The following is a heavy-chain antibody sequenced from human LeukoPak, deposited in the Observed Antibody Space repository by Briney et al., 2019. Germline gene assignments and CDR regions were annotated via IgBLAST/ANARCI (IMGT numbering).Heavy chain of an antibody. CDR2: ISGSGGST. J-gene: IGHJ4*02. D-gene: IGHD5-12*01. Sequence: GGSLRLSCAASGFTFSSYAMSWVRQAPGKGLEWVSVISGSGGSTYYADSVKGRFTISRDNSKNTLYLQTNSLRAEDTAVYYCATSGYSGYGIDYWGQGTLVAVSS. CDR3: ATSGYSGYGIDY. CDR1: GFTFSSYA. V-gene: IGHV3-23*01.